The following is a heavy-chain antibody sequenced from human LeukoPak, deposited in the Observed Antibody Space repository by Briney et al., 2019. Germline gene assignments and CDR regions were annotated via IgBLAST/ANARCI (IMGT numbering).Heavy chain of an antibody. CDR3: AGDLGASPFDY. Sequence: ASVKVSCKASGYTFTGFYMHWVRQAPGQGLEWMGWINPDSGGTNYAQKFQGRVTMTRDTSISTAYLELSRLSSDDTAVYYCAGDLGASPFDYWGQGTLVTVSS. V-gene: IGHV1-2*02. CDR2: INPDSGGT. D-gene: IGHD1-26*01. J-gene: IGHJ4*02. CDR1: GYTFTGFY.